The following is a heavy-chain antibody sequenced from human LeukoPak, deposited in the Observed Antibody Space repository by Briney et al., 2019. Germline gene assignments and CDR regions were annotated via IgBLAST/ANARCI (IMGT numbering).Heavy chain of an antibody. V-gene: IGHV3-33*01. CDR3: ARENSGWFDP. CDR2: IWYDGSNK. Sequence: GRSLRLSCAASGFTFSSYGMHWVRQAPGKGLEWVAVIWYDGSNKYYADSVKGRFTISRDNSRNTLYLQMNSLRAEDTAVYYCARENSGWFDPWGQGTLVTVSS. D-gene: IGHD4-23*01. J-gene: IGHJ5*02. CDR1: GFTFSSYG.